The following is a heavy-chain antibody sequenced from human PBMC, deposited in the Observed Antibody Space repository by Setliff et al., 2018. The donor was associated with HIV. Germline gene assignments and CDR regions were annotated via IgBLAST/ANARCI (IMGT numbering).Heavy chain of an antibody. V-gene: IGHV1-24*01. D-gene: IGHD3-22*01. Sequence: ASVKVSCKVSGYTLTELSMHWVRQAPGKGLEWMGGFDPEDGETIYAQKFQGRVTMTEDTSTDTAYMELSSLRSEDTAMYYCATVRRYYYDSSGQEYFQHWGQGTLVTVSS. CDR2: FDPEDGET. CDR1: GYTLTELS. CDR3: ATVRRYYYDSSGQEYFQH. J-gene: IGHJ1*01.